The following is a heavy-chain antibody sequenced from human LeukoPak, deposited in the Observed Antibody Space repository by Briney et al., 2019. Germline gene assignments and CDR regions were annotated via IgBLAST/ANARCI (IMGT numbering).Heavy chain of an antibody. CDR3: ARSYDILTGYYPSGFDY. CDR2: IHYSGST. J-gene: IGHJ4*02. Sequence: SETLSLTCTVSGGSISSYYWSWIRQPPGKGLEWIGYIHYSGSTNYNPSFKSRVTISVDTSKNQFSLKLSSVTAADTAVYYCARSYDILTGYYPSGFDYWGQGTLVTVSS. V-gene: IGHV4-59*01. CDR1: GGSISSYY. D-gene: IGHD3-9*01.